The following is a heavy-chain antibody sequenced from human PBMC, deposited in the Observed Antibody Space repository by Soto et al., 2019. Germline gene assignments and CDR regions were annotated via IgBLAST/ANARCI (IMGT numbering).Heavy chain of an antibody. CDR3: AKYYYDSSGSFSFAFDI. CDR2: ITGSGGST. J-gene: IGHJ3*02. CDR1: GFTFSTYA. V-gene: IGHV3-23*01. D-gene: IGHD3-22*01. Sequence: GGSLRLSCAASGFTFSTYAMIWVRQAPGKGLEWVSVITGSGGSTYYADSVKGRFTISRDNSKNTLYLQMNSLRAEDTAVYYCAKYYYDSSGSFSFAFDIWGQGTMVTVSS.